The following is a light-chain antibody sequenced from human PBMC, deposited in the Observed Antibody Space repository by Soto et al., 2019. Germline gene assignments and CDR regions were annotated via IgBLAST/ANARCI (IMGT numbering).Light chain of an antibody. CDR1: QSVSTD. CDR3: QQYNDWPPIT. CDR2: GAS. Sequence: VMTQSPPTLSVSPGERATLSCRARQSVSTDLAWYQQKPGQAPRLLIYGASTRATDVPARFSGGGSGTEFTLTISSLHSEDVAIDYCQQYNDWPPITFGPGTKVEIK. J-gene: IGKJ3*01. V-gene: IGKV3-15*01.